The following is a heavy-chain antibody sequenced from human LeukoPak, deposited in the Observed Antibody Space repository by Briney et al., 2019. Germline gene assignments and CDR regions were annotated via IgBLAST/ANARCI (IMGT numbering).Heavy chain of an antibody. J-gene: IGHJ4*02. CDR3: ARRSNFALHFDY. CDR2: ISFGGTDK. Sequence: GRSLRLSCTASGFTFTYHPIHWVRQAPGKGLEWVAVISFGGTDKNYADSVKGRFTISRDTSKSTVYLQMNSLRDDDTALYYCARRSNFALHFDYWGQGTLVTVPS. V-gene: IGHV3-30*03. D-gene: IGHD3-10*01. CDR1: GFTFTYHP.